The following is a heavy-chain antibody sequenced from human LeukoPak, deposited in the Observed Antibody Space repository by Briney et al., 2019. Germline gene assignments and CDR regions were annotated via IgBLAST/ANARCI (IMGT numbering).Heavy chain of an antibody. V-gene: IGHV3-23*01. CDR1: GFTFSSYA. CDR2: ISGSGGST. J-gene: IGHJ6*02. D-gene: IGHD3-9*01. Sequence: GGSLRLSCAASGFTFSSYAMSWVRQAPGKGLEWVSAISGSGGSTYYADSVKGRFTISRDNSKNTLYLQMNSLRAEDTAVYYCAKDPRYDILTGYYKADYYGMDVWGQGTTVTVSS. CDR3: AKDPRYDILTGYYKADYYGMDV.